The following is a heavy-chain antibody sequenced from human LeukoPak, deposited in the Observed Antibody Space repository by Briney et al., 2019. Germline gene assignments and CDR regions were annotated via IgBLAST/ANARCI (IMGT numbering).Heavy chain of an antibody. Sequence: ASVKVSCKASGYTFTSRGISWVRQAPGQGLEWMGWMNPNSGNTGYAQKFQGRVTMTRNTSISTAYMELSSLRSEDTAVYYCARGINGVCYTWGQGTLVTVSS. CDR1: GYTFTSRG. D-gene: IGHD2-8*01. V-gene: IGHV1-8*01. J-gene: IGHJ5*02. CDR3: ARGINGVCYT. CDR2: MNPNSGNT.